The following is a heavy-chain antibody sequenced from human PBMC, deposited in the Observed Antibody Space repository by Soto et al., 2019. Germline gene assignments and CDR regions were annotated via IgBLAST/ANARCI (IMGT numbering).Heavy chain of an antibody. J-gene: IGHJ6*04. CDR1: GFSFSSYA. CDR3: ARHCYCSANYYREMDV. V-gene: IGHV3-23*01. CDR2: MTGSGGST. D-gene: IGHD3-10*01. Sequence: GGSLRLSCAASGFSFSSYAMSWVRQAPGKGLEWVSVMTGSGGSTYYADSVKGRFTISRDNSKNTVYLQMNSLRAEDTAVYYCARHCYCSANYYREMDVWGKGTTVTVSS.